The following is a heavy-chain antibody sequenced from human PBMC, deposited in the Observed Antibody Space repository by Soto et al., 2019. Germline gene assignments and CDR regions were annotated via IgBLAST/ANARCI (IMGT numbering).Heavy chain of an antibody. CDR1: GYTLHTYY. D-gene: IGHD2-21*02. CDR3: ARGGHIAVVTASFDY. V-gene: IGHV1-46*02. J-gene: IGHJ4*02. CDR2: IHPSGGGT. Sequence: ASMKGSRKPSGYTLHTYYLHWPRQAPGQALEWMGVIHPSGGGTTYAQKFLGRVTVTRDTSTTTVFMELSSLRSDDTAVYYCARGGHIAVVTASFDYWGQGTLVTVSS.